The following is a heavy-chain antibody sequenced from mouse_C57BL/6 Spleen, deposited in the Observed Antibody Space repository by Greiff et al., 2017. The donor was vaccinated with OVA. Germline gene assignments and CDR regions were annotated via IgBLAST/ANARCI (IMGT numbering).Heavy chain of an antibody. J-gene: IGHJ4*01. V-gene: IGHV1-72*01. Sequence: QVQLQQPGAELVKPGSSVKLSCKASGYTFTSYWMHWVKQRPGRGLEWIGKIDPNSGGTKYNEKFKNKATLTVDKPSSTAYMQLSSLTSEDSAVYDCARAYKDYYEGAMDYWGQGTSVTVSS. D-gene: IGHD1-1*01. CDR3: ARAYKDYYEGAMDY. CDR2: IDPNSGGT. CDR1: GYTFTSYW.